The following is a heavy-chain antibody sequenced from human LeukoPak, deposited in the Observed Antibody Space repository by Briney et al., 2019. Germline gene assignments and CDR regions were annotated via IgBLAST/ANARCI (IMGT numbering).Heavy chain of an antibody. CDR2: ISGSGGGT. J-gene: IGHJ4*02. CDR1: GITLSNYG. V-gene: IGHV3-23*01. D-gene: IGHD3/OR15-3a*01. CDR3: AKRGVVIRVILVGFHKEAYYFES. Sequence: GGSLRLSCAVSGITLSNYGMSWVRQAPGRGLEWVAGISGSGGGTRYADSVKGRFTISRDNAKNTLYLQMNSLRAEDTAVYFCAKRGVVIRVILVGFHKEAYYFESWGQGALVTVSS.